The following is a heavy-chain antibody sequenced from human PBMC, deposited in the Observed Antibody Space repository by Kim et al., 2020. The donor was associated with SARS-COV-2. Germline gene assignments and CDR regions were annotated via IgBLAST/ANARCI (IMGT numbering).Heavy chain of an antibody. V-gene: IGHV4-34*01. D-gene: IGHD6-13*01. CDR2: INHSGST. J-gene: IGHJ4*02. CDR3: ARYIAAACVFDY. CDR1: GGSFSGYY. Sequence: SETLSLTCAVYGGSFSGYYWSWIRQPPGKGLEWIGEINHSGSTNYNPSLKSRVTISVDTSKNQFSLKLSSVTAADTAVYYCARYIAAACVFDYWGQGTLVTVSS.